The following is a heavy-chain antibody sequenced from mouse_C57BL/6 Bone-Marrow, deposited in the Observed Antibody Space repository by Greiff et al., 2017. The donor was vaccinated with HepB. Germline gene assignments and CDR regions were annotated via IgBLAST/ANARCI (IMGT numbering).Heavy chain of an antibody. CDR3: ARSQFITTVPGAY. Sequence: QVHVKQPGTELVKPGASVKLSCKASGYTFTSYWMHWVKQRPGQGLEWIGNINPSNGGTNYNEKFKSKATLTVDKSSSTAYMQLSSLTSEDSAVYYCARSQFITTVPGAYWGQGTLVTVSA. D-gene: IGHD1-1*01. J-gene: IGHJ3*01. V-gene: IGHV1-53*01. CDR1: GYTFTSYW. CDR2: INPSNGGT.